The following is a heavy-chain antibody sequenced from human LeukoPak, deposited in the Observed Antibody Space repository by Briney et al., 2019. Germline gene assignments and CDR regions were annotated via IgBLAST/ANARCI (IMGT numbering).Heavy chain of an antibody. D-gene: IGHD3-22*01. V-gene: IGHV3-23*01. CDR2: ISGSGGSP. Sequence: PGGSLRLSCAASGFSFSTYAMTWVRRAPGKGLEWVSGISGSGGSPYYADSVKGRFTISRDTSKNTLYLQMNSLRAEDTAVYYCAKAVYDSSGNFDFWGQGTLVTVSS. J-gene: IGHJ4*02. CDR3: AKAVYDSSGNFDF. CDR1: GFSFSTYA.